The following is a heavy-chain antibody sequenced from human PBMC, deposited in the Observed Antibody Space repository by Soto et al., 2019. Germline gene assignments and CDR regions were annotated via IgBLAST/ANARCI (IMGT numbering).Heavy chain of an antibody. CDR2: IKQDGSEK. V-gene: IGHV3-7*04. CDR1: GFTFSTYW. J-gene: IGHJ4*02. CDR3: ARGRGVTIPEVY. D-gene: IGHD4-17*01. Sequence: EVQLVESGGGLVQPGGSLRLSCAASGFTFSTYWMSWVRQAPGKGLEWVANIKQDGSEKYYVDSVKGRFTISRDNAKDSLFLQMNSLRVEDTAVYYCARGRGVTIPEVYWGQGTLVTVSS.